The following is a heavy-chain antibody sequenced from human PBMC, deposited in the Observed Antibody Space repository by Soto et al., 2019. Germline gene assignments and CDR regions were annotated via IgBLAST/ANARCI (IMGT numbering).Heavy chain of an antibody. CDR3: ARECSGGYYLDY. J-gene: IGHJ4*02. CDR1: GGTFSSYA. Sequence: QVQLVQSGAEVKKPGSSVKVSCKASGGTFSSYAISWVRQAPGQGLEWMGGIIPIFGTANYAQKFQGRVRNTAEESTDTAYMELSRMRSEDTAVYYCARECSGGYYLDYWGQGNLVTVSS. D-gene: IGHD6-19*01. CDR2: IIPIFGTA. V-gene: IGHV1-69*01.